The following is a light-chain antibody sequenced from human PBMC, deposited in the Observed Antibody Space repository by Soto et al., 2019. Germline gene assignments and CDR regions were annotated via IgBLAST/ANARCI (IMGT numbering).Light chain of an antibody. V-gene: IGKV1-27*01. CDR2: AAS. CDR1: QGIFNY. CDR3: QKYNSDPRT. Sequence: DIQMTQSPSSLSASIGDRVTITCRASQGIFNYLAWYQKKPGQVPKLLTYAASTLQSGVPSRFSGSGSGTDFTLTISGLLPEDVATYYCQKYNSDPRTFGPGTKVEIK. J-gene: IGKJ1*01.